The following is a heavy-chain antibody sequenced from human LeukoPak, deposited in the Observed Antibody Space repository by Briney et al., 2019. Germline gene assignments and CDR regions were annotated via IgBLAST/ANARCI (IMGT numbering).Heavy chain of an antibody. Sequence: GGSLRLSCVGSGFTFSSYWMSWVRQAPGQGLELVANIKQDGAEKNYVDSVKGRFTISRDNAKNSLYLQMNSLRAEDTAVYYCARVEEMRWLQLSRFDYWGQGTLVTVSS. CDR1: GFTFSSYW. CDR3: ARVEEMRWLQLSRFDY. CDR2: IKQDGAEK. V-gene: IGHV3-7*01. D-gene: IGHD5-24*01. J-gene: IGHJ4*02.